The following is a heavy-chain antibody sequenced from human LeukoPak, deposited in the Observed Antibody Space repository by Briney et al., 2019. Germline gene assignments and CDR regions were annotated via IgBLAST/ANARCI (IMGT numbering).Heavy chain of an antibody. V-gene: IGHV1-18*01. CDR1: GYTFTSYG. D-gene: IGHD5-12*01. CDR2: ISAYNGNT. J-gene: IGHJ4*02. Sequence: ASVTVSRKSSGYTFTSYGISWVRQAPGQGLEWMGWISAYNGNTNYAQKLQGRVTMTTDTSTSTAYMELRSLRSDDTAVYYCAREGDSGYDWGYYFDYWGQGTLVTVSS. CDR3: AREGDSGYDWGYYFDY.